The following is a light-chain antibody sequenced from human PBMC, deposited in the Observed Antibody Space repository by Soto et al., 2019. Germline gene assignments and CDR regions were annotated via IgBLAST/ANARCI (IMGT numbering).Light chain of an antibody. J-gene: IGKJ3*01. Sequence: DIVMTQSPLSLPVTPGEPASISCRSSQSLLHSNGYNYLDWYLQKPGQSPQLLIYLGSNRASGVPDRFSGSGSGTDFTLKIRRVEAEDVGVYYCMQVLQTPFTFGPGTKVDIK. CDR2: LGS. CDR3: MQVLQTPFT. V-gene: IGKV2-28*01. CDR1: QSLLHSNGYNY.